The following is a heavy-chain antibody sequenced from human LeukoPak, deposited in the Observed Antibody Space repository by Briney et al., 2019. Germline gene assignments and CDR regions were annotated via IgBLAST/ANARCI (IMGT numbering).Heavy chain of an antibody. CDR2: IKQDGSEK. J-gene: IGHJ4*02. CDR1: GFTFSSYW. Sequence: GGSLRLSCAASGFTFSSYWMNWVRQAPGKGLEWVANIKQDGSEKYYVDSVKGRFTISRDNAKNSLYLQMNSLRAEDTAVYYCARGGRDSSGYYARVLFFDYWGQGTLVTVSS. CDR3: ARGGRDSSGYYARVLFFDY. V-gene: IGHV3-7*01. D-gene: IGHD3-22*01.